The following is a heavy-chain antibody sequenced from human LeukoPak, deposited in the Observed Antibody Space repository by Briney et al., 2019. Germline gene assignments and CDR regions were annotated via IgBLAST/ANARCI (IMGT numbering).Heavy chain of an antibody. V-gene: IGHV4-39*01. Sequence: SETLSLTCTVSGGSISSSSYYWGWIRQPPGKGLEWIESIYYSGSTYYNPSLKSRVTISVDTSKNQFSLKLSSVTAADTAVYYCARQGRYCSGGSCYWLDPWGQGTLVTVSS. CDR1: GGSISSSSYY. CDR2: IYYSGST. J-gene: IGHJ5*02. D-gene: IGHD2-15*01. CDR3: ARQGRYCSGGSCYWLDP.